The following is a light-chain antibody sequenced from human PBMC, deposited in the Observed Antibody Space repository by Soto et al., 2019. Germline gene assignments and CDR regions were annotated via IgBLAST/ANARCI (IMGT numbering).Light chain of an antibody. V-gene: IGKV1-5*03. J-gene: IGKJ1*01. CDR3: QQYNRYSWA. CDR2: KAS. Sequence: DIQMTQSPSTLSASVGDRVTITCRASQSISTWLAWYQQRAGKAPKLLIYKASNLESGVPSRFSGSGSGTDFTLTISSLQPDDFATYYCQQYNRYSWAFGQGTKV. CDR1: QSISTW.